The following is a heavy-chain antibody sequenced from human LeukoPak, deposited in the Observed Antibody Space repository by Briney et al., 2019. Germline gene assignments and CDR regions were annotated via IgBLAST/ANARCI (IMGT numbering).Heavy chain of an antibody. J-gene: IGHJ4*02. Sequence: PSETLSLTCTVSGGSISSGSYYWSWIRQPAGKGLEWIGRIYTSGSTNYNPSLKSRVTMSVDTSKNQFSLKLSSVTAADTAVYYCARGRPETYYYDSSGYYLDYWGQGTLVTVSS. CDR1: GGSISSGSYY. V-gene: IGHV4-61*02. CDR3: ARGRPETYYYDSSGYYLDY. CDR2: IYTSGST. D-gene: IGHD3-22*01.